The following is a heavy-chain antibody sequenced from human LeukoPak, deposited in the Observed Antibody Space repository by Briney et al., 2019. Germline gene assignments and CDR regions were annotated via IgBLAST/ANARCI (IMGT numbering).Heavy chain of an antibody. D-gene: IGHD2-21*02. CDR3: ARNSVGTANFDY. Sequence: PGGSLRLSCAASGFTFNTYSMNWVRQAPGKGLEWVSYITSSSNTIYYADSVKGRFTVSRDNAKNSLYLQMNSLRDEDTAVYYCARNSVGTANFDYWARGKLVTVSS. V-gene: IGHV3-48*02. CDR1: GFTFNTYS. J-gene: IGHJ4*02. CDR2: ITSSSNTI.